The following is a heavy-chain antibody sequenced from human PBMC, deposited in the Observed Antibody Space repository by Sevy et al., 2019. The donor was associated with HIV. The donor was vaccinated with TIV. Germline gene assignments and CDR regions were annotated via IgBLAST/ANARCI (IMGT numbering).Heavy chain of an antibody. J-gene: IGHJ5*02. CDR1: GYTFTSYG. V-gene: IGHV1-18*01. CDR3: ARVKSGYSYGYWFDP. CDR2: ISAYNGNT. Sequence: ASVKVSCKASGYTFTSYGISWVRQAPGQGLEWMGWISAYNGNTNYAQKLQGRVTMTTDTSTSTAYMELRSLRSDDTAVYYCARVKSGYSYGYWFDPWGQGTLVTVSS. D-gene: IGHD5-18*01.